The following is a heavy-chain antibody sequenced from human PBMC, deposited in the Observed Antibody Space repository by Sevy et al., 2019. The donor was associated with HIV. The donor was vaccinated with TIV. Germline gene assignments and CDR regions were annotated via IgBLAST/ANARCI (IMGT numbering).Heavy chain of an antibody. CDR2: ISGSGVRT. CDR3: ANGGVLVVPTTPNYGMDV. D-gene: IGHD2-15*01. Sequence: GGCLRLSCAASGFTFSSYAMSWVRQAPGKGLEWVSGISGSGVRTYYADSVKGRFTISRDNSKNTLYLQMNSLRAEDTAVYYCANGGVLVVPTTPNYGMDVWGQGTTVTVSS. CDR1: GFTFSSYA. J-gene: IGHJ6*02. V-gene: IGHV3-23*01.